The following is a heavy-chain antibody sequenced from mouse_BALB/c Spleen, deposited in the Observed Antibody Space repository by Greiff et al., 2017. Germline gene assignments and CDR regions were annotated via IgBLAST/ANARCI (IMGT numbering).Heavy chain of an antibody. D-gene: IGHD2-3*01. V-gene: IGHV1S81*02. CDR1: GYTFTSYY. CDR3: TRGGRWLPPMDY. Sequence: VQLQQSGAELVKPGASVKLSCKASGYTFTSYYMYWVKQRPGQGLEWIGEINPSNGGTNFNEKFKSKATLTVDKSSSTAYMQLSSLTSEDSAVYYCTRGGRWLPPMDYWGQGTSVTVSS. CDR2: INPSNGGT. J-gene: IGHJ4*01.